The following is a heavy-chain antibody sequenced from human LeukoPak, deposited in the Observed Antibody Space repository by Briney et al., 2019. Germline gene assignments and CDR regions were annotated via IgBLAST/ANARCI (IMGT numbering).Heavy chain of an antibody. D-gene: IGHD3-22*01. Sequence: PEGSLRLSCAASGFTFDDYAMHWVRQAPGKGLEWVSLISGDGGSTYYADSVKGRFTISRGNSKNSLYLQMNSLRTEDTALYYCAKDIVDYYDSSGIDYFDYWGQGTLVTVSS. CDR3: AKDIVDYYDSSGIDYFDY. CDR1: GFTFDDYA. J-gene: IGHJ4*02. CDR2: ISGDGGST. V-gene: IGHV3-43*02.